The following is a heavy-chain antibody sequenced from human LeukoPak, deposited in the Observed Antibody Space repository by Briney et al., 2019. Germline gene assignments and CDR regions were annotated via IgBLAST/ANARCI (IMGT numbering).Heavy chain of an antibody. CDR3: VLGAYWNDDKNAFHI. D-gene: IGHD1-1*01. CDR1: GLTFSSYD. CDR2: IGATGDT. J-gene: IGHJ3*02. Sequence: GGSLRLSCAAFGLTFSSYDMHWIRQAPGKGLEWVSTIGATGDTYYIDSVKDRFTISRENAKKSVYLQLSSLNAEDTVVYFCVLGAYWNDDKNAFHIWGPGTMVTVS. V-gene: IGHV3-13*01.